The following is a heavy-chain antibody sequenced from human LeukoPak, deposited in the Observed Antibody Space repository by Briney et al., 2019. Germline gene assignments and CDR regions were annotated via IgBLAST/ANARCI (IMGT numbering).Heavy chain of an antibody. Sequence: PGGSLRLSCAASGFTFDDYAMHWVRQAPGKGLEWVSRISWNSSSIGYADSVKGRFTISRDNAKNSLYLQMNSLRAEDTALYYCAKDSEERGAAAGDLGYWGQGTLVTVSS. D-gene: IGHD6-13*01. V-gene: IGHV3-9*01. CDR2: ISWNSSSI. J-gene: IGHJ4*02. CDR3: AKDSEERGAAAGDLGY. CDR1: GFTFDDYA.